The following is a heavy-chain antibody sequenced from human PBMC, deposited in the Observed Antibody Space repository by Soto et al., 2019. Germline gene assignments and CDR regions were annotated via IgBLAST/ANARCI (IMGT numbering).Heavy chain of an antibody. CDR1: GDSINDYY. J-gene: IGHJ6*02. V-gene: IGHV4-4*07. Sequence: TSETLSLTCTVSGDSINDYYWSWIRQPAGKGLEWIGRIYTSGTTNNNPSLKSRVTMSVDTSKNQFSLKLSSVTAADTAVYYCAREYSSNFWTGYCKGMDVWGQGTTVTVSS. D-gene: IGHD3-3*01. CDR3: AREYSSNFWTGYCKGMDV. CDR2: IYTSGTT.